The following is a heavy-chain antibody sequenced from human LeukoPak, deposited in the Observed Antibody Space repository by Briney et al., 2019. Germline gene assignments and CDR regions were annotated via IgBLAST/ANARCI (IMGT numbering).Heavy chain of an antibody. Sequence: GGSLRLSCAASGFTFSSYRMNWVRQAPGKGLEWVPYISSSSSTIYYADSVKGRFTISRDNAKNSLYLQMNSLRAEDTALYYCARATHYYESSGYDYWGQGTLVTVSS. J-gene: IGHJ4*02. V-gene: IGHV3-48*01. CDR3: ARATHYYESSGYDY. D-gene: IGHD3-22*01. CDR1: GFTFSSYR. CDR2: ISSSSSTI.